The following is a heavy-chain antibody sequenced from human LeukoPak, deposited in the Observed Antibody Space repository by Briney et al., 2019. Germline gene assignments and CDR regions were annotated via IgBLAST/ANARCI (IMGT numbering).Heavy chain of an antibody. V-gene: IGHV4-34*01. J-gene: IGHJ6*03. CDR3: ARLNMTTVTPISGYYYYMDV. D-gene: IGHD4-17*01. CDR1: GGSFSTYY. CDR2: INHSGST. Sequence: PSETLSLTCAVYGGSFSTYYWSWIRQPPGKGLEWIGEINHSGSTNYNPSLKSRVTISVDSSKNQFSLKLSSVTAADTAVYYCARLNMTTVTPISGYYYYMDVWGKGTSVTIS.